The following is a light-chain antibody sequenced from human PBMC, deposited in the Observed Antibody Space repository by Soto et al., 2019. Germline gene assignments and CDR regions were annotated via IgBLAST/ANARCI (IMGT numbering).Light chain of an antibody. CDR3: SSYTSSSTPVV. CDR1: SSDVGGYNY. Sequence: QSALTQPASVSGSPGQSITISCTGTSSDVGGYNYVFWYQQHPGKAPKLMIYDVSNRPSGVSNRFSGSKSGNTASPTISGLQAEDEADYYCSSYTSSSTPVVFGGGTKLTVL. J-gene: IGLJ2*01. V-gene: IGLV2-14*01. CDR2: DVS.